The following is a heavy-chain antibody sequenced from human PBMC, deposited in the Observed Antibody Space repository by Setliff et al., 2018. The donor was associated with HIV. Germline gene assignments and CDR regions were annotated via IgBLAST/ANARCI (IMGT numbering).Heavy chain of an antibody. V-gene: IGHV1-46*02. Sequence: ASVKVSCKSSGYDFDFYYVHWVRQAPGQGFEWMGVINPTAGSTTYAQRFGGRVTMTRDTSTRTVDIELSSLRSEDTAVYYCASHAKTVDNGLLDHWGQGTLVTVSS. CDR2: INPTAGST. J-gene: IGHJ4*02. CDR3: ASHAKTVDNGLLDH. D-gene: IGHD6-19*01. CDR1: GYDFDFYY.